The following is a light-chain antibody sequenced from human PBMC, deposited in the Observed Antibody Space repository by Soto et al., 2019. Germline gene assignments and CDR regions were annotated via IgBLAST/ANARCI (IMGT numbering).Light chain of an antibody. Sequence: QSVLTQPASVTESPGQSNTISYTETSSDIGSYDLVSRYQQQLSTAPVLLIFEVTEGPSGVSPCFSGSKTGNTASLTIYGLQGGVEADYYCCAFAGFTSVFGTGSKVTLL. CDR2: EVT. CDR1: SSDIGSYDL. J-gene: IGLJ1*01. CDR3: CAFAGFTSV. V-gene: IGLV2-23*02.